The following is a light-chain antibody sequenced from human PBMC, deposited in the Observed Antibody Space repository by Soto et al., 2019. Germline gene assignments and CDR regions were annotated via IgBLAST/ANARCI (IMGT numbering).Light chain of an antibody. J-gene: IGKJ4*01. Sequence: IQLTQSPPSLSASVGDRVTITCRASQDIAIYLAWYQQKPGEAPNLLIHTASTLHGGVPSRFSGSGSGTDFTLTITSLQAEDFATYYCQQTRSYPSTFGGGTKVDTK. V-gene: IGKV1-9*01. CDR1: QDIAIY. CDR3: QQTRSYPST. CDR2: TAS.